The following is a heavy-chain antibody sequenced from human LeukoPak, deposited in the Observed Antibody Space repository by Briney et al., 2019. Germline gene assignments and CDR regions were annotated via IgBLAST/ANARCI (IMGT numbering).Heavy chain of an antibody. J-gene: IGHJ6*02. CDR3: ARVRGGRSWYYYGMDV. Sequence: GGSLRLSCAASGFTFSSYAMHWVRQAPGKGLEWVAAISYDGDNEYYADSVKGQFTISRDNSKDRLYLQMNSLRPEDTAMYYCARVRGGRSWYYYGMDVWGRGTTVTVSS. D-gene: IGHD3-16*01. V-gene: IGHV3-30-3*01. CDR2: ISYDGDNE. CDR1: GFTFSSYA.